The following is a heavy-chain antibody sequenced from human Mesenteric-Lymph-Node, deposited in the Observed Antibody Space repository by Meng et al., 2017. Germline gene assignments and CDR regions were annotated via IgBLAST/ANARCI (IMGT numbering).Heavy chain of an antibody. CDR1: GYTFTSFA. CDR2: INTNTGNP. CDR3: ARESPFDP. V-gene: IGHV7-4-1*02. Sequence: QVQLVQSRAELNNPGASVKASCTSSGYTFTSFASNWVRQAPGQGLEWVGRINTNTGNPAYAQGFTGRFVFSLDTSVSTAYLQISSLKAEDTAVYYCARESPFDPWGQGTLVTVSS. J-gene: IGHJ5*02.